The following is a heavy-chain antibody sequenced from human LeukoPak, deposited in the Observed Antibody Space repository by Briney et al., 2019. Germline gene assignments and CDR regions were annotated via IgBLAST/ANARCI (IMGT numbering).Heavy chain of an antibody. V-gene: IGHV3-53*01. J-gene: IGHJ4*02. Sequence: GGSLRLSCAASGFTVSTNYMSRVRQAPGKGLEWVSVIYSGGSTYYADSVKGRFTISRDNSKNTLYLQMNSLRAEDTAVYYCAKDQGYSYGKFDYWGQGTLVTVSS. CDR2: IYSGGST. CDR3: AKDQGYSYGKFDY. D-gene: IGHD5-18*01. CDR1: GFTVSTNY.